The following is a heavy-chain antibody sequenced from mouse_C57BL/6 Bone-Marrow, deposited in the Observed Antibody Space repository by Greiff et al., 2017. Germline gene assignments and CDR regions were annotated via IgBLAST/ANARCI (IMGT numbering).Heavy chain of an antibody. Sequence: SGPVLVKPGASVKMSCKASGYTFTDYYMNWVKQSHGKSLEWIGVINPYNGGTSYNQKFKGKATLTVDKSSSTAYMELNSLTSEDSAVYYCAYYYGSSDYWGQGTTPTVSS. CDR3: AYYYGSSDY. D-gene: IGHD1-1*01. CDR2: INPYNGGT. CDR1: GYTFTDYY. V-gene: IGHV1-19*01. J-gene: IGHJ2*01.